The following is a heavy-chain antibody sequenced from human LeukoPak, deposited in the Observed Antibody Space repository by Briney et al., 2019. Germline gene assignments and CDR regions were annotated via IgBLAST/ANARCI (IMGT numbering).Heavy chain of an antibody. CDR1: GFTLSSYA. Sequence: GGSLRLSCAASGFTLSSYAMHWVRQAPGKGLEYVSAISSNGGSTYYANSVKGRFTISRDNSKNTLYPQMGSLRAEDMAVYYCAKDSKRWKTYYYEAGSYYFDYWGQGTRVTVSS. CDR2: ISSNGGST. CDR3: AKDSKRWKTYYYEAGSYYFDY. V-gene: IGHV3-64*01. J-gene: IGHJ4*02. D-gene: IGHD3-10*01.